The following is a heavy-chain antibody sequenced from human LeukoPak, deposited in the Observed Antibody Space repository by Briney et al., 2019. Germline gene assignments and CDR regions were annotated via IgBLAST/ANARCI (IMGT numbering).Heavy chain of an antibody. V-gene: IGHV1-69*13. CDR1: GYTLTELS. CDR2: IIPIFGTA. J-gene: IGHJ6*02. CDR3: ARIYGLYQEAMDV. D-gene: IGHD3-16*02. Sequence: SVKVSCKVSGYTLTELSMHWVRQAPGQGLEWLGGIIPIFGTANYAQKFQGRVTITADESTSTAYMELSSLRSEDTAVYYCARIYGLYQEAMDVWAQGSRSPSP.